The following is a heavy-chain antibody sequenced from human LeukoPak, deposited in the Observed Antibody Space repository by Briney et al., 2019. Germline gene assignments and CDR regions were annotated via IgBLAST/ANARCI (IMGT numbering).Heavy chain of an antibody. J-gene: IGHJ4*02. CDR3: ARISGPPFDY. Sequence: SETLSLTCAVYGGSFSGYYWSWIRQPPGKGLEWIGEINHSGSTNYNPSLKSRVTISVDTSKNQFSLKLSSVTAADTAVYYCARISGPPFDYWGRGTLVT. CDR2: INHSGST. D-gene: IGHD5-12*01. V-gene: IGHV4-34*01. CDR1: GGSFSGYY.